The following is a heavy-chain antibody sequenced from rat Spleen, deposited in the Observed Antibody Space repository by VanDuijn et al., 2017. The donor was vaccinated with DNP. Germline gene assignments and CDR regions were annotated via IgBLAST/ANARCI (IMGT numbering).Heavy chain of an antibody. V-gene: IGHV3-1*01. CDR1: GYSITTNY. Sequence: EVQLQESGPGLVKPSQSLSLTCSVTGYSITTNYWAWIRKFPGNKMEWMGYISYSGSTAYNPSLESRISITRDTSKNHFFLQLNSITTEDTATYYCARHLNYGGYYLDYWGQGVMVTVSA. CDR2: ISYSGST. D-gene: IGHD1-11*01. J-gene: IGHJ2*01. CDR3: ARHLNYGGYYLDY.